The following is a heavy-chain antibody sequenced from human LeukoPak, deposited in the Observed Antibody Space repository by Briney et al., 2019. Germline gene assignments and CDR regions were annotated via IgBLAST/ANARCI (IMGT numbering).Heavy chain of an antibody. CDR3: AKKSSGWYGYFDY. D-gene: IGHD6-19*01. V-gene: IGHV3-23*01. J-gene: IGHJ4*02. CDR1: GFTFSSYA. CDR2: ISGSGGST. Sequence: PSGGSLRLSCAASGFTFSSYAMSWVRQAPGKGLEWVSAISGSGGSTYYADSVKGRFTISRDNSKNTLYLQMNSLRAEDTAAYYCAKKSSGWYGYFDYWGQGTLVTVSS.